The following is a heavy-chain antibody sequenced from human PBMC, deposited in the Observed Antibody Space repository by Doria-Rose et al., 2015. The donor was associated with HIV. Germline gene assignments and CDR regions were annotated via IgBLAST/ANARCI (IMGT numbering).Heavy chain of an antibody. Sequence: SGPVLVKPTETLTLTCTVSGVSLSSPGMGVSWIRQPPGKAPEWLANIFSDDVRSYKASLKSRLTISRGTSKSQVVLTMTDMDPVDTATYYCARIKSSRWYHKYYFDFWGQGTLVIVSA. CDR2: IFSDDVR. CDR1: GVSLSSPGMG. CDR3: ARIKSSRWYHKYYFDF. J-gene: IGHJ4*02. V-gene: IGHV2-26*01. D-gene: IGHD6-13*01.